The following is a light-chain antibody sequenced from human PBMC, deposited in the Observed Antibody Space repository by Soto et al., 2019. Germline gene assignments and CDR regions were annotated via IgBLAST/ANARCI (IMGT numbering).Light chain of an antibody. V-gene: IGLV3-21*02. CDR1: NIGGKS. J-gene: IGLJ1*01. Sequence: SYELTQPPSVSVAPGQTDRITCGGNNIGGKSLHWYQQKPGQAPVLVVYDDGDRPSGIPERFSGSNSGNTATLTISRVEAGDEADYYCQVWDNNYDHYVFGTGTKVTVL. CDR3: QVWDNNYDHYV. CDR2: DDG.